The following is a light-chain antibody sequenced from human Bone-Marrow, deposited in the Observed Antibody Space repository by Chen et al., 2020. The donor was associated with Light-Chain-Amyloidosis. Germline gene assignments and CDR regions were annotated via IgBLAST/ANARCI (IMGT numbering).Light chain of an antibody. Sequence: DIVMTQSPEPLDVSVGERATINCKSSQSVLYSSKNKNYLAWYQQKPGQPPKLLIYWASTRESGVPDRFSGSGSGTDFTLTISSLQAEDVAVYYCQQYYSAPLTFGGGTKVEIK. CDR3: QQYYSAPLT. CDR2: WAS. CDR1: QSVLYSSKNKNY. V-gene: IGKV4-1*01. J-gene: IGKJ4*01.